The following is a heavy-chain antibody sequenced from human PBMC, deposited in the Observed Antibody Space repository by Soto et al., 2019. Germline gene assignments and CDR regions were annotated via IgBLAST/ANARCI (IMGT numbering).Heavy chain of an antibody. D-gene: IGHD5-18*01. CDR3: ARDALDTAMVTPPWYFDL. J-gene: IGHJ2*01. Sequence: SETLSLTCAVYGGSFSGYYWSWIRQPPGKGLEWIGEINHSGSTNYNPSLKSRVTISVDTSKNQFSLKLSSVTAADTAVYYCARDALDTAMVTPPWYFDLWGRGTLVTVSS. CDR1: GGSFSGYY. V-gene: IGHV4-34*01. CDR2: INHSGST.